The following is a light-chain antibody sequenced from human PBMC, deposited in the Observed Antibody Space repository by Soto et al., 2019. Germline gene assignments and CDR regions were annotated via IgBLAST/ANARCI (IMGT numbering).Light chain of an antibody. Sequence: DVQMTQSPSTLTASVGDRVTITCRASQSMSRWLAWYQQKQGKAPKFLIYDASTLETGVPSRFSGSGSGTEFTLTISNLQPDDFATYYCQQYDSILGTFGPGTKVEIK. V-gene: IGKV1-5*01. CDR1: QSMSRW. CDR2: DAS. J-gene: IGKJ1*01. CDR3: QQYDSILGT.